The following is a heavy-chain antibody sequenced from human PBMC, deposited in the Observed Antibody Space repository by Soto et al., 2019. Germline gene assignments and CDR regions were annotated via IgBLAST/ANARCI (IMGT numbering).Heavy chain of an antibody. CDR2: ISSNGGST. CDR1: GFTFSSYA. CDR3: ARRRYSGYEIDY. J-gene: IGHJ4*02. Sequence: EVQLVESGRGLVQPGGSLRLSCAASGFTFSSYAMHWVRQAPGKGLEYVSDISSNGGSTYYANSVKGRFTISRDNSKNTLYLEMGSLRAEDMAVYYCARRRYSGYEIDYWGQGTLVTVSS. D-gene: IGHD5-12*01. V-gene: IGHV3-64*01.